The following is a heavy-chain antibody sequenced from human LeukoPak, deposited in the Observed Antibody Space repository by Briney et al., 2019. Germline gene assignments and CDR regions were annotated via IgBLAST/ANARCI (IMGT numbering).Heavy chain of an antibody. CDR2: IRSYSSYI. CDR1: GFTFDTYN. D-gene: IGHD3-22*01. J-gene: IGHJ4*02. CDR3: AREGRYDSSGYLSNYFDY. V-gene: IGHV3-21*01. Sequence: GGSLRLSCAASGFTFDTYNFNWVRQAPGKGLEWVASIRSYSSYIYYADSVKGRFTISRDNAKNSLYLQMNSLRAEDTAVYYCAREGRYDSSGYLSNYFDYWGQGTLVTVSS.